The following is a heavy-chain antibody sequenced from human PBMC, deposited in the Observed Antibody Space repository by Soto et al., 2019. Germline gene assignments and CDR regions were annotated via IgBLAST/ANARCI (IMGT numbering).Heavy chain of an antibody. D-gene: IGHD1-1*01. Sequence: KGLEWVSDIIDSGGSTYYADSVKGRFTISRDNSKSTLYLQMNSLRAEETALYYRAEDGIQDSYPVAAVLRHRSTDL. CDR3: AEDGIQDSYPVAAVLRHRSTDL. J-gene: IGHJ2*01. V-gene: IGHV3-23*01. CDR2: IIDSGGST.